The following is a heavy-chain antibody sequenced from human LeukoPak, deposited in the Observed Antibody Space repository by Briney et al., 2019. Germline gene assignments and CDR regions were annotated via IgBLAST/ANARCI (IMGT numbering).Heavy chain of an antibody. CDR2: ISDSGGST. CDR1: GFTFSSYV. D-gene: IGHD5-18*01. J-gene: IGHJ6*02. Sequence: GGSLRLSCAASGFTFSSYVMSWVRQAPGKGLEWVSAISDSGGSTYYAVSVKGRFTISRDNAKNSLYLQMNSLRAEDTAVYYCARDSIQLWLSYGMDVWGQGTTVTVSS. V-gene: IGHV3-23*01. CDR3: ARDSIQLWLSYGMDV.